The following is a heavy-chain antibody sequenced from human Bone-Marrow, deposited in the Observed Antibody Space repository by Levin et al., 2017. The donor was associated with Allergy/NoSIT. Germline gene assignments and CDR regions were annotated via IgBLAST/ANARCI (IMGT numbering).Heavy chain of an antibody. CDR1: GFSISSGYY. CDR3: ARANFYDSSGYLYYFDY. D-gene: IGHD3-22*01. Sequence: SETLSFTCAVSGFSISSGYYWGWIRQPPGKGLAWIGSIFHSGSTYYNPSLKSRVTISVDTSKNLFSLKLSSVTAPDTAVYYCARANFYDSSGYLYYFDYWGQGTLITVSS. V-gene: IGHV4-38-2*01. CDR2: IFHSGST. J-gene: IGHJ4*02.